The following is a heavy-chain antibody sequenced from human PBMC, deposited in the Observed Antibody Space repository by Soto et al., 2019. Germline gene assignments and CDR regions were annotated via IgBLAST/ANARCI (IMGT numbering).Heavy chain of an antibody. CDR3: ARYRATVTTHYVRSFSAV. J-gene: IGHJ6*04. D-gene: IGHD4-17*01. Sequence: HPCGSLGLASASSGLRFCSSVMPVSLQAQGKGLEWVSIIYSDGSTYYADSVKGRFTISRDNSKNTLHLQMNSLRAEDTAVYYCARYRATVTTHYVRSFSAVLGKGSTVPVSS. V-gene: IGHV3-66*01. CDR2: IYSDGST. CDR1: GLRFCSSV.